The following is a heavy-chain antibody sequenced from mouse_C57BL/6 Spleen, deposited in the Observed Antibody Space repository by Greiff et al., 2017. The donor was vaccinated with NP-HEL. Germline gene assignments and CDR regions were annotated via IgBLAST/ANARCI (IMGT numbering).Heavy chain of an antibody. V-gene: IGHV1-82*01. Sequence: VQLQESGPELVKPGASVKISCKASGYAFSSSWMNWVKQRPGKGLEWIGRIYPGDGDTNYNGKFKGKATLTADKSSSTAYMQLSSLTSEDSAVYCCARGLYSDVWGTGTTVTVSS. CDR2: IYPGDGDT. D-gene: IGHD1-1*01. CDR3: ARGLYSDV. CDR1: GYAFSSSW. J-gene: IGHJ1*03.